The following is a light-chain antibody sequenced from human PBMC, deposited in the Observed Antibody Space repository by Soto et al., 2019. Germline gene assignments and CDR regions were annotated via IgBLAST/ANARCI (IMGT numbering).Light chain of an antibody. CDR1: SSDVGGYNY. V-gene: IGLV2-14*01. CDR3: SSYTYTSTPVI. CDR2: EVS. Sequence: QSALTQPAFVSGSPGQSITISCTGTSSDVGGYNYVSWYQQHPGKAPKLMIYEVSNRPSGVSNRFSGSKSGNTASLTISGLQAEDEAAYYCSSYTYTSTPVIFGGGTKLTVL. J-gene: IGLJ2*01.